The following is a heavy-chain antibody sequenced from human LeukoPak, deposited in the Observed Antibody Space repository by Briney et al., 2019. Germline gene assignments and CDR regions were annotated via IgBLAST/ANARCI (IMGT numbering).Heavy chain of an antibody. CDR3: ARHLYCGGDCYSGRNHYYGLDV. V-gene: IGHV4-59*08. J-gene: IGHJ6*02. CDR2: MYYTGST. CDR1: DGSISDYH. Sequence: PSETLSLTCTVSDGSISDYHWSWIRQPPGKGLEWIGYMYYTGSTNYNPSLKSRVSIPVDTSKRQFSLKLRSVTAADTAVYYCARHLYCGGDCYSGRNHYYGLDVWGQGTTVTVSS. D-gene: IGHD2-21*02.